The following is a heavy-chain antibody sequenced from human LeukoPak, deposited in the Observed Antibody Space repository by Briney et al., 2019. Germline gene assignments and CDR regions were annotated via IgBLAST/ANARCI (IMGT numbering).Heavy chain of an antibody. Sequence: ASVKVSCKASGYTFTSYGISWVRQAPGQGLEWMGWISAYNGNTNYAQKLQGRVTMTTDTSTSTAYMELRSLRSDDTAVYYCARLDYDFWSDNNCSAPWGQGPRVTVSS. J-gene: IGHJ5*02. CDR1: GYTFTSYG. CDR3: ARLDYDFWSDNNCSAP. D-gene: IGHD3-3*01. CDR2: ISAYNGNT. V-gene: IGHV1-18*01.